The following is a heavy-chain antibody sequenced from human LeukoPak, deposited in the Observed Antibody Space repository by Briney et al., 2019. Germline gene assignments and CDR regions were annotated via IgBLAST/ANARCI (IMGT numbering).Heavy chain of an antibody. Sequence: GGSLRLSCVASGFAVGSNYMSWVRQAPGKGLEWVSLIYSGGAIRYADSVKGRFTISRDSSKNTLLLQMNDLTVEDTARYYCARRPGNWGQGILVTVSS. CDR3: ARRPGN. D-gene: IGHD1-14*01. CDR2: IYSGGAI. J-gene: IGHJ4*02. CDR1: GFAVGSNY. V-gene: IGHV3-53*01.